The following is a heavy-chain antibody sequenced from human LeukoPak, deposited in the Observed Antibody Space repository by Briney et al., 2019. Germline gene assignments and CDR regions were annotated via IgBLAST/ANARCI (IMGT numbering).Heavy chain of an antibody. J-gene: IGHJ6*02. CDR2: IKSKIDGGTP. Sequence: QAGGSLRLSCAASGFTFSNAWMNWVRQAPGKGLEWVGRIKSKIDGGTPDYAAPVKGRFTISRDDSKNTLYLQMNSLKTEDTAVYYCTTDPDGLEWLLYRPAYYYYGMDVWGQGTTVTVSS. CDR3: TTDPDGLEWLLYRPAYYYYGMDV. V-gene: IGHV3-15*07. CDR1: GFTFSNAW. D-gene: IGHD3-3*01.